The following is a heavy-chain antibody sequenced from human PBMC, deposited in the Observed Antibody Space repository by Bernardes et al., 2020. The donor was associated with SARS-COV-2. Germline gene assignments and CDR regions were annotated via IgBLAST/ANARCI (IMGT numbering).Heavy chain of an antibody. CDR3: AKRGDYSPAWGTALDY. J-gene: IGHJ4*02. D-gene: IGHD3-16*01. Sequence: GGSLRLSCAASGFTFSNYAMVWVRQAPGKGLEWVSTIDNAFTTYYTDSVKGRFTISRDNSKNTVYLQMNTLRVEDTAVYYCAKRGDYSPAWGTALDYWGQGTLVNVSS. CDR1: GFTFSNYA. V-gene: IGHV3-23*01. CDR2: IDNAFTT.